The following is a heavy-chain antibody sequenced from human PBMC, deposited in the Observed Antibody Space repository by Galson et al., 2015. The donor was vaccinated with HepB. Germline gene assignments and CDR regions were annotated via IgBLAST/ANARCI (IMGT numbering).Heavy chain of an antibody. Sequence: SVKVSCKASGFTFTSSAVQWVRQARGQRLEWIGWIVVGSGNTNYAQKFQERVTITRDMSTSTAYMELSSLRSEDTAVYYCAAALGGPDAFDIWGQGTMVTVSS. D-gene: IGHD1-26*01. CDR1: GFTFTSSA. CDR2: IVVGSGNT. J-gene: IGHJ3*02. CDR3: AAALGGPDAFDI. V-gene: IGHV1-58*01.